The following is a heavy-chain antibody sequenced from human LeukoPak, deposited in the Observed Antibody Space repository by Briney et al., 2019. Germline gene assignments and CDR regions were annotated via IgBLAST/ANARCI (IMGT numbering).Heavy chain of an antibody. CDR2: INPNSGGT. Sequence: ASVKVSCKASGYTFTGYYMHWVRQAPGQGLEWMGWINPNSGGTNYAQKFQGRVTMTRDTSISTAYMELSRLRSDDTAVYYCARSRRSGSYSSDYWGQGTLVTVSS. D-gene: IGHD1-26*01. CDR3: ARSRRSGSYSSDY. V-gene: IGHV1-2*02. J-gene: IGHJ4*02. CDR1: GYTFTGYY.